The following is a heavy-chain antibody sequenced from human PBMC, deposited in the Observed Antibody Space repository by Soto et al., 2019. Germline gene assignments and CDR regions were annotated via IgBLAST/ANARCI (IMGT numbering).Heavy chain of an antibody. Sequence: PLEPQSLSNSVSCGYIGVGDCGWSWIRKPPGKWLEWIGEINHSGSNNYSPSLKSRVTMSLDASKNQFSLKLTSVTAADTAVYYRARGGSNDWQVAFDIWGQGTMVTVS. V-gene: IGHV4-34*01. CDR2: INHSGSN. CDR3: ARGGSNDWQVAFDI. CDR1: CGYIGVGDCG. D-gene: IGHD3-9*01. J-gene: IGHJ3*02.